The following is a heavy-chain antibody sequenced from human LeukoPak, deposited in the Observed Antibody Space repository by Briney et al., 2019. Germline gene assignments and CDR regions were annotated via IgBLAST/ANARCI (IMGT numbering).Heavy chain of an antibody. CDR3: ARDSLYGDYVWFDP. V-gene: IGHV1-69*01. Sequence: WASVKVSCKASGGTFSSYAISWVRQAPGQGLEWMGGIIPIFGTANYAQKFQGRVTITADESTSTAYMELSSLRSEDTAVYYCARDSLYGDYVWFDPWGQGTLVTVSS. D-gene: IGHD4-17*01. CDR1: GGTFSSYA. CDR2: IIPIFGTA. J-gene: IGHJ5*02.